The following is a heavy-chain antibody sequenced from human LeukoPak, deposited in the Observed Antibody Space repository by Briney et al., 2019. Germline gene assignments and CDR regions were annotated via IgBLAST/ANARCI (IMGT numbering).Heavy chain of an antibody. D-gene: IGHD4-11*01. CDR2: IYYSGST. J-gene: IGHJ6*03. CDR3: ARCVTTDYYYYMDV. Sequence: PSEALSLTCTVSGGSISSYYWSWIRQPPGKGLEWIGYIYYSGSTNYNPSLKSRVTISVDTSKNQFSLKLSSVTAADTAVYYCARCVTTDYYYYMDVWRKGTTVTVSS. V-gene: IGHV4-59*01. CDR1: GGSISSYY.